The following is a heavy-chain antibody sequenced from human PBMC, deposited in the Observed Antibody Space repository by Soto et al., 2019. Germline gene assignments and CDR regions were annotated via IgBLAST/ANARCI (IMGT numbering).Heavy chain of an antibody. D-gene: IGHD6-13*01. CDR2: IIPIFGTA. CDR1: GGTFSSYA. CDR3: AREQGYSSSWPFDY. Sequence: ASVKVSCKASGGTFSSYAISWVRQAPGQGLEWMGGIIPIFGTANYAQKFQGRVTITADESTSTAYMELSSLRSEDTAVYYCAREQGYSSSWPFDYWGQGTLVTVSS. J-gene: IGHJ4*02. V-gene: IGHV1-69*13.